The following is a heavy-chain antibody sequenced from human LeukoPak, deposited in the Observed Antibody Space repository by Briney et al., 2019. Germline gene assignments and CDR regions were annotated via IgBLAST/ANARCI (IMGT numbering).Heavy chain of an antibody. CDR3: ARQNDFRLDY. V-gene: IGHV4-34*01. CDR2: INHSGST. J-gene: IGHJ4*02. D-gene: IGHD3-3*01. CDR1: GGSFSGYY. Sequence: SETLSLTCAVYGGSFSGYYWSWIRQPPGKGLEWIGEINHSGSTNYNPSLKSRVTISVDASKNQFSLKLSSVTAADTAVYYCARQNDFRLDYWGRGTLVTVSS.